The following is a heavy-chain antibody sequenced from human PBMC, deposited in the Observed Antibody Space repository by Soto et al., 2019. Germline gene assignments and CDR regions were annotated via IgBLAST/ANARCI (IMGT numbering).Heavy chain of an antibody. CDR2: ISGSDDST. Sequence: GGSLRLSCAASGFTFSSYATSWVRRAPGKGLEWVSVISGSDDSTYYADSVKGRFTISRDNSKNTLYLQMNSLRAEDTAVYYCAKRSSSSTFDYWGQGTLVTVSS. CDR3: AKRSSSSTFDY. V-gene: IGHV3-23*01. D-gene: IGHD6-6*01. CDR1: GFTFSSYA. J-gene: IGHJ4*02.